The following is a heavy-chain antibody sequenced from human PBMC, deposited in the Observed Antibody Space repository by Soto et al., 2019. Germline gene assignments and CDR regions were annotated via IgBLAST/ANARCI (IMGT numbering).Heavy chain of an antibody. CDR3: AQRVGWRWSLDY. J-gene: IGHJ4*02. CDR1: GFSLTSSGVS. CDR2: IYCNGDT. D-gene: IGHD6-13*01. V-gene: IGHV2-5*01. Sequence: SVPTLLNPTQTVTLTYTFSGFSLTSSGVSVGWIRQPPGKALEWLAFIYCNGDTRYRPYLQSRLTITKDNSKKQVVLTMPNMDPLDTATYYCAQRVGWRWSLDYWGQGILVTVFS.